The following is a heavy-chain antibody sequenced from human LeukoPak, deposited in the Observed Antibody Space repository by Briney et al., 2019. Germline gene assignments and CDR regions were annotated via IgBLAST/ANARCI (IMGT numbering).Heavy chain of an antibody. J-gene: IGHJ4*02. CDR1: GFTFSSYA. CDR3: ARDSSGWYYFDY. CDR2: ISGSGGST. Sequence: GGSLRLSCAASGFTFSSYAMSWVRQAPGKGLEWVSAISGSGGSTYYADSVKGRFTISRDNSKNTLYLQMNSLRAEDTAVYYCARDSSGWYYFDYWGQGTLVTVSS. V-gene: IGHV3-23*01. D-gene: IGHD6-19*01.